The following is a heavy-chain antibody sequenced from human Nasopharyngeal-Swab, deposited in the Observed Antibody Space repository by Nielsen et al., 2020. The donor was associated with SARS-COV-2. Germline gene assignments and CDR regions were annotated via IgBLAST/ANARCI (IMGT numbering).Heavy chain of an antibody. D-gene: IGHD3-10*01. CDR2: ISGYNGNT. CDR3: ARGGGASILWFGELGQTAFDI. V-gene: IGHV1-18*01. J-gene: IGHJ3*02. Sequence: ASVKVSCKASGYTFTSYGIIWVRQAPGRGLEWMGWISGYNGNTNYAQKLQGRVTMTTDTSTRTAYMELRSLRSDDTAVYYCARGGGASILWFGELGQTAFDIWGQGTMVTVSS. CDR1: GYTFTSYG.